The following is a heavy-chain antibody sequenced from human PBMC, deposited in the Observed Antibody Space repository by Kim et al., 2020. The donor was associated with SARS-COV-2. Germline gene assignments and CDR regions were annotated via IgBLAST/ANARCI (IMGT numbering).Heavy chain of an antibody. CDR3: ARDRSSGWTAGSRNYYGMDV. CDR2: IKQDGNEK. CDR1: GFTFSSYW. Sequence: GGSLRLSCAASGFTFSSYWMSWVRQAPGKGLEWVANIKQDGNEKYYVDSVKGRFTISRDNAKNSLYLQMNSLRAEDTAVYYCARDRSSGWTAGSRNYYGMDVWGQGTTVTVSS. J-gene: IGHJ6*02. D-gene: IGHD6-19*01. V-gene: IGHV3-7*03.